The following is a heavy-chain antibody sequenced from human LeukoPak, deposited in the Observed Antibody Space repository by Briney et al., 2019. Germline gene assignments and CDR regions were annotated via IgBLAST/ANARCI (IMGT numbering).Heavy chain of an antibody. D-gene: IGHD3-16*01. CDR1: GFTFYDYG. V-gene: IGHV3-9*01. CDR2: ISWNSGSI. J-gene: IGHJ4*02. CDR3: AKAPRGNDDFFDY. Sequence: GRSLRLSCAASGFTFYDYGMHWGRQAPGKGLEGVSGISWNSGSIGYAESVEGRFTITRDNAKNSLYLQMNSLRAEDTALYYCAKAPRGNDDFFDYWGQGTLVTVSS.